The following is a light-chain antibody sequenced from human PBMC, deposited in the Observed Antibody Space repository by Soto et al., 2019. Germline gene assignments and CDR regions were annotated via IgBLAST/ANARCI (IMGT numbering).Light chain of an antibody. V-gene: IGLV1-44*01. CDR2: GDN. J-gene: IGLJ2*01. CDR3: AAWDGSLHHIL. CDR1: SSNMGSNS. Sequence: QSVLTQPPSASGTPGQRVTISCSGSSSNMGSNSVNWYRQLPGTAPKLLIYGDNQRPSGVPDRFSGSKSGTSASLAITGLQSEDEADYYCAAWDGSLHHILFGGGTKLTVL.